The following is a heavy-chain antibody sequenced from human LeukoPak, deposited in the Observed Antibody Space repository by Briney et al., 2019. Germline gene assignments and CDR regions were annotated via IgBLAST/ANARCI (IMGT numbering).Heavy chain of an antibody. V-gene: IGHV4-59*01. D-gene: IGHD3-22*01. CDR2: IYYSGST. Sequence: SETLSLTCTVSGGSISSYYWSWIRQPPGKGLEWIGYIYYSGSTNYNPSLKSRVTISVDTSKNQFSLKLSSVTAADTAVYYCARAYYDRSGYYYWSFDYWGQGTLVTVSS. J-gene: IGHJ4*02. CDR3: ARAYYDRSGYYYWSFDY. CDR1: GGSISSYY.